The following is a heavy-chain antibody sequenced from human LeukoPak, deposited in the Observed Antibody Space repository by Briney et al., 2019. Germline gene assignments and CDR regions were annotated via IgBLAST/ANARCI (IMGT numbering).Heavy chain of an antibody. CDR2: IYTSGST. CDR3: ARGRLVPAVPPYH. CDR1: GGSINNYY. V-gene: IGHV4-4*07. D-gene: IGHD2-2*01. Sequence: SETLSLTCTVSGGSINNYYWTWIRQPAGKGLEWIGRIYTSGSTNYSPSLKSRVTISVDTSKNQFSLKLSSVTAADTAVYYCARGRLVPAVPPYHWGQGTLVTVSS. J-gene: IGHJ5*02.